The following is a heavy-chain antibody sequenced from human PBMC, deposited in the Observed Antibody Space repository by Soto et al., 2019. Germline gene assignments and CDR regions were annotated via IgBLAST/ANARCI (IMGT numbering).Heavy chain of an antibody. J-gene: IGHJ6*02. D-gene: IGHD6-13*01. CDR1: GFTFSDYY. CDR2: ISSSSSYT. CDR3: ARVGQQLVPDYYYGMDV. Sequence: SLRLSCAASGFTFSDYYMSWIRQAPGKGLEWVSYISSSSSYTNYADSVKGRFTISRDNAKNSLYLQMNSLRAEDTAVYYCARVGQQLVPDYYYGMDVWGQGTTVTVSS. V-gene: IGHV3-11*06.